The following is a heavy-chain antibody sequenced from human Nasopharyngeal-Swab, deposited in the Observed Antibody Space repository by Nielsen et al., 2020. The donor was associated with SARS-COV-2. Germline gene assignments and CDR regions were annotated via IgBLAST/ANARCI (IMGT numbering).Heavy chain of an antibody. Sequence: SLKLPCPASGFTFRHYYMSWIRQAPGKGLEWVSYISSSGSTIYYADSVKGRFTLSRDNAKNSLYLQMDSLRAEDTAVYYCAREGDYYDSSGYFHYFDDWGQGTLVTVSS. D-gene: IGHD3-22*01. CDR3: AREGDYYDSSGYFHYFDD. CDR1: GFTFRHYY. J-gene: IGHJ4*02. V-gene: IGHV3-11*04. CDR2: ISSSGSTI.